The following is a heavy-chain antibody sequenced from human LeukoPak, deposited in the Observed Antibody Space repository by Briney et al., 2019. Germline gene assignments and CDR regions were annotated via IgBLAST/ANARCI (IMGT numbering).Heavy chain of an antibody. CDR2: INHSGST. CDR1: GGSFSGYY. J-gene: IGHJ5*02. CDR3: ARIAMNWFDP. V-gene: IGHV4-34*01. Sequence: SETLSLTCAVYGGSFSGYYWSWIRQPPGKGLEWIGEINHSGSTNYNPSLKSRVTISVDTSKNQFSLKLSSVTASDTAVYYCARIAMNWFDPWGQGTLVTVSS.